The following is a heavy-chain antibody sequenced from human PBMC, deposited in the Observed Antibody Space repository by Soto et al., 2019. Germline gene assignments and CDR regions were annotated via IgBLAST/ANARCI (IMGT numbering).Heavy chain of an antibody. J-gene: IGHJ3*02. CDR1: GGSFSGHY. CDR3: AMRPWAFDI. Sequence: QVQLQQWGAGLLKPSETLSLTCAVYGGSFSGHYWTWIRQAPGKGLEWIGESNDSGSTNYNPYLKSRVTISLVTSKKQFALKLSSGTAADTAVYYCAMRPWAFDIWGQGTMVTVSS. CDR2: SNDSGST. V-gene: IGHV4-34*01.